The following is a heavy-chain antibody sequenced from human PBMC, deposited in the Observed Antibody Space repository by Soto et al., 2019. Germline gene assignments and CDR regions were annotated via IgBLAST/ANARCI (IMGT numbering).Heavy chain of an antibody. CDR1: GYTFTSYG. D-gene: IGHD3-22*01. J-gene: IGHJ4*02. V-gene: IGHV1-18*01. CDR3: ARGDYYDSSGYFDY. CDR2: ISDYNGNT. Sequence: ASVKVSCKASGYTFTSYGISWVRQAPGQGLEWMGWISDYNGNTNYAQNLQGRVTMTTDTSTSTVYMELRSLRSDDTAVYYCARGDYYDSSGYFDYWGQGTLVTVSS.